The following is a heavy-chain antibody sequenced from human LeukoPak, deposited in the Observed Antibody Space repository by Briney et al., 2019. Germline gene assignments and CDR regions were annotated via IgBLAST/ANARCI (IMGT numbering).Heavy chain of an antibody. J-gene: IGHJ3*02. CDR3: AREEQKDIVVVPAARDAFDI. CDR2: ISTDGSST. CDR1: GFTFSSYW. V-gene: IGHV3-74*01. Sequence: PGGSLRLSCAASGFTFSSYWMHWVRQAPGKGLVWVSRISTDGSSTSYADSVKGRFTISRDNAKNTLYLQMNSLRAEDTAVYYCAREEQKDIVVVPAARDAFDIWGQGTMVTVSS. D-gene: IGHD2-2*01.